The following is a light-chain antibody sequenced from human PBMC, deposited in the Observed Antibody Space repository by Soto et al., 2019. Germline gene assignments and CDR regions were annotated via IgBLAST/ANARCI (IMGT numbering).Light chain of an antibody. CDR3: HQRQSWPRT. Sequence: PGYRVTVSCRASQYINTRLAWYQHRPGQAPRLLIYQTSIRAAGIPARFSASGSGTDFTLTISDVQPEDFALYYCHQRQSWPRTFGQGTKVDIK. V-gene: IGKV3-11*01. J-gene: IGKJ1*01. CDR1: QYINTR. CDR2: QTS.